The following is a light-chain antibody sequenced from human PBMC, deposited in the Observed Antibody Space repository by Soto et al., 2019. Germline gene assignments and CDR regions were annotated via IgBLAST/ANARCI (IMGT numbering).Light chain of an antibody. V-gene: IGKV1-27*01. CDR3: QKYNSPPRT. Sequence: DIQMTQSPSSLSASVGDRVSITCRASQDIANFLAWYQHKPGKVPTLLIYAASTLQSGVPSRFSGSAAGTEFTLPISSLQPEDVATYYCQKYNSPPRTFGQGTNVEV. J-gene: IGKJ1*01. CDR1: QDIANF. CDR2: AAS.